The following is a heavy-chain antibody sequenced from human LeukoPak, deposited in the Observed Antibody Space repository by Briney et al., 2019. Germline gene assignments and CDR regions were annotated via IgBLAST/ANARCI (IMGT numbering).Heavy chain of an antibody. Sequence: GSLRLSCAASGFTFSSYAMSWVRQAPGKGPEWVAHIKPDGSEKYYVDSVKGRFIISRDDARNSLSLQMNSLRAEDTAVYYCAGSFGDVKNFWGQGTLVTVSS. D-gene: IGHD3-10*01. CDR1: GFTFSSYA. CDR2: IKPDGSEK. J-gene: IGHJ4*01. V-gene: IGHV3-7*01. CDR3: AGSFGDVKNF.